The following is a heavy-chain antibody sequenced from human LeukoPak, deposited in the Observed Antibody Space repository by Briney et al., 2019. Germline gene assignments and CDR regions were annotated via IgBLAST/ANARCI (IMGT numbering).Heavy chain of an antibody. CDR3: AREGGFCFGDTCRSFDF. V-gene: IGHV3-21*01. CDR2: ISSGRDYI. J-gene: IGHJ4*02. D-gene: IGHD2-15*01. Sequence: PGGSLRLSCAASGFTFSTSSLNWVRQAPGKGLEWVSSISSGRDYIYYADSVKGRFTISRDNAKNSLYLQMNSLGAEDTAVYYCAREGGFCFGDTCRSFDFWGQGTLVTVSS. CDR1: GFTFSTSS.